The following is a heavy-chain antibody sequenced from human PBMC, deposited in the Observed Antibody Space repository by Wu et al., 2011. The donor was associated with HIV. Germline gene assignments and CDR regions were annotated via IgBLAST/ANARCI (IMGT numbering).Heavy chain of an antibody. V-gene: IGHV1-69*14. D-gene: IGHD2-21*01. Sequence: QVQLVQSGAEVKKPGSSVKVSCKASGGTFITYAISWVRQAPGQGLEWMGRIIPIFGAANYTQKFQGTVTITADKSTNTAYMELNSLRSEDTAIYYCARGPRAIPMREENWLDPWGQGNPGHR. CDR3: ARGPRAIPMREENWLDP. CDR2: IIPIFGAA. J-gene: IGHJ5*02. CDR1: GGTFITYA.